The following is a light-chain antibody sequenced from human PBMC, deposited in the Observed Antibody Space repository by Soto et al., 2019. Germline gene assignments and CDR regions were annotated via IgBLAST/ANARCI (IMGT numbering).Light chain of an antibody. V-gene: IGLV1-44*01. J-gene: IGLJ2*01. CDR1: SSNIGSKT. Sequence: QSVLTQPPSASGTPGQRVTISCSGSSSNIGSKTVNWYQQLPGTAPKLLIYSNNQRPSGVPDRFSSSKSGTSASLAISGLQSEDEAAYYCAAWDDSLNGVVFGGGTKLTVL. CDR2: SNN. CDR3: AAWDDSLNGVV.